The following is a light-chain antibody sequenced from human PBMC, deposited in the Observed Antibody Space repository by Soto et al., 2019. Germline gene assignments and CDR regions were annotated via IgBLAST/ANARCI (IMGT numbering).Light chain of an antibody. V-gene: IGLV1-47*01. CDR2: EIN. CDR3: SSYAGSNIYV. CDR1: TSNIGSNY. Sequence: QSVLTQPPSASGTPGQGVTISCSGSTSNIGSNYVYWYQQLPGTAPKLMIFEINKRPSGVPDRFSGSKSGNSASLTVSGLQTEDEADYYCSSYAGSNIYVFGSGTKVTVL. J-gene: IGLJ1*01.